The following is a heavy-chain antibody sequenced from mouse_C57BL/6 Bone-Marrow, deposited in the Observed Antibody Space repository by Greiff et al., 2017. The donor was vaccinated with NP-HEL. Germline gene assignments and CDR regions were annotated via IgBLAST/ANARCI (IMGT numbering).Heavy chain of an antibody. J-gene: IGHJ2*01. CDR1: GYTFTDYY. CDR3: ARGPQY. CDR2: INPNNGGT. Sequence: VQLQQSGPELVKPGASVKISCKASGYTFTDYYMNWVKQSHGKSLEWIGDINPNNGGTSYNQKFKGKATLTVDKSSSTAYMELRSLTSEDSAVYYCARGPQYWGQGTTLTVSS. V-gene: IGHV1-26*01.